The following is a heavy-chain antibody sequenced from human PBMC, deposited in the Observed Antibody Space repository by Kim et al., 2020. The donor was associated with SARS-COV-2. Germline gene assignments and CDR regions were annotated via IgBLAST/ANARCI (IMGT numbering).Heavy chain of an antibody. CDR1: GFTFDNYA. CDR3: AKMAVMYGYNYFYYYGMDV. J-gene: IGHJ6*02. D-gene: IGHD5-12*01. V-gene: IGHV3-23*01. CDR2: VSGVGVNK. Sequence: GGSLRLSCVGSGFTFDNYAMSWVRQAPGKGLEGVSVVSGVGVNKFYADSVRGRFTISRDHSKNILYLQMNSLRDEDTALYYCAKMAVMYGYNYFYYYGMDVWGQGTTVTVSS.